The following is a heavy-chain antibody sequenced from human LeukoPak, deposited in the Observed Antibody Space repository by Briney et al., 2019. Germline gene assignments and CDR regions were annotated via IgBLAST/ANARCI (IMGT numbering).Heavy chain of an antibody. V-gene: IGHV3-48*02. CDR2: ISRSSSSI. CDR3: ARGIDTAMVTWEKDYYDSSGYHYFDY. CDR1: GFTFSIYS. D-gene: IGHD3-22*01. J-gene: IGHJ4*02. Sequence: GGSLRLSCAASGFTFSIYSMNWVRRAPGRGLEWISYISRSSSSIYYADSVKGRFTISRDNAKNSLSLQMNSLRDEDTAVYYCARGIDTAMVTWEKDYYDSSGYHYFDYWGQGTLVTVSS.